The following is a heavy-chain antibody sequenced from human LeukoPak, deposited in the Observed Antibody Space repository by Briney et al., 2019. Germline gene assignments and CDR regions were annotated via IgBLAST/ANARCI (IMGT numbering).Heavy chain of an antibody. CDR1: GYSISSGYY. V-gene: IGHV4-38-2*02. J-gene: IGHJ4*02. CDR3: ARVPKVATMADLDY. CDR2: IYHSGST. D-gene: IGHD5-12*01. Sequence: SETLSLTCTVSGYSISSGYYWGWIRQPPVKGLEWIGSIYHSGSTYYNPSLKSRVTISVDTSKNQFSLKLSSVTAADTAVYYCARVPKVATMADLDYWGQGTLVTVSS.